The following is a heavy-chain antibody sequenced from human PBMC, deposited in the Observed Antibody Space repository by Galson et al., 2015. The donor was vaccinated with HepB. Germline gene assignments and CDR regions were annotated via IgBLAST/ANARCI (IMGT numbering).Heavy chain of an antibody. CDR3: ARDPQLHPFYYYYYMDV. J-gene: IGHJ6*03. CDR1: GYTFTSYA. D-gene: IGHD2-2*01. Sequence: SVKVSCKASGYTFTSYAMHWVRQAPGQRLEWMGWINAGNGNTKYSQKFQGRVTITRDTSASTAYMELSSLRSEDTAVYYCARDPQLHPFYYYYYMDVWGKGTTVTVSS. CDR2: INAGNGNT. V-gene: IGHV1-3*01.